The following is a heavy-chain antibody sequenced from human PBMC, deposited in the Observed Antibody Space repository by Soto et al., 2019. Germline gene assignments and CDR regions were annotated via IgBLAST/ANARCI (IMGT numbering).Heavy chain of an antibody. CDR3: GKGRSYYYYYGVDV. J-gene: IGHJ6*02. Sequence: GGSLRLSCAASGFTFNNAWMNWVRQAPGKGLEWVGRIKSKTDGGTTDYAAPVKGRFTISRDNSKSTLYLQMNSLRAEDTAVYYCGKGRSYYYYYGVDVWGQGTTVTVS. D-gene: IGHD1-26*01. CDR2: IKSKTDGGTT. V-gene: IGHV3-15*07. CDR1: GFTFNNAW.